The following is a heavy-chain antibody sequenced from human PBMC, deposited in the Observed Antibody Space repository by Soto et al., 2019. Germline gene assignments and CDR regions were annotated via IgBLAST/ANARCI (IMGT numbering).Heavy chain of an antibody. V-gene: IGHV4-34*01. CDR1: GGSFSGYY. J-gene: IGHJ4*02. CDR3: ARGRRSSSSYRFDY. Sequence: SETLSLTCAVYGGSFSGYYWSWIRQPPGKGLEWIGEINHSGSTNYNPSLKSRVTISVDTSKNQFSLKLSSVTAADTAVYYCARGRRSSSSYRFDYWGQGTLVTV. D-gene: IGHD6-6*01. CDR2: INHSGST.